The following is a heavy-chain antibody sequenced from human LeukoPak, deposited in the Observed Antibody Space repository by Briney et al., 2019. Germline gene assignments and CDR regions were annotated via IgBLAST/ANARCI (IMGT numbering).Heavy chain of an antibody. CDR2: INPSGGST. J-gene: IGHJ4*02. V-gene: IGHV1-46*01. CDR3: ARATVDTAMGG. Sequence: ASVKVSCKASGYTFTGYYMHWVRQAPGQGLEWMGIINPSGGSTSYAQKFQGRVTMTRDTSTSTVYMELSSLRSEDTAVYYCARATVDTAMGGWGQGTLVTVSS. CDR1: GYTFTGYY. D-gene: IGHD5-18*01.